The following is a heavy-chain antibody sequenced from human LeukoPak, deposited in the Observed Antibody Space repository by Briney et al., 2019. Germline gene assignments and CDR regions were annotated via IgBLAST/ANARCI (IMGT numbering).Heavy chain of an antibody. Sequence: SETLTLTCTVSGGSISSYYWSWIRQPPGKGLEWIGYIYYSGSTNYNPSLKSRVTISVDTSKNQFSLKLSSVTAADTAVYYCARRNSVTVAFDYWGQGTLVTVSS. CDR2: IYYSGST. J-gene: IGHJ4*02. CDR3: ARRNSVTVAFDY. V-gene: IGHV4-59*01. D-gene: IGHD1-14*01. CDR1: GGSISSYY.